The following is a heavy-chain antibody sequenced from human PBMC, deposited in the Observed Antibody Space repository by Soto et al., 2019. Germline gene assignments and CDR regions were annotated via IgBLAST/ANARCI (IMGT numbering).Heavy chain of an antibody. CDR3: AKASQTYYGMDV. Sequence: HPGGSLRLSCAASGFTFSSYGMHWVRQAPGKGLEWVAVISYDGSNKYYADSVKGRFTISRDNSKNTLYLQMNSLRAEDTAVYYCAKASQTYYGMDVWGQGTTVTVS. J-gene: IGHJ6*02. CDR2: ISYDGSNK. V-gene: IGHV3-30*18. CDR1: GFTFSSYG.